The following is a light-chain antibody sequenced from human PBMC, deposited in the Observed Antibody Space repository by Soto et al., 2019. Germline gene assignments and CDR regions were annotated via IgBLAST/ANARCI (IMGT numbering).Light chain of an antibody. CDR1: QSISSW. Sequence: DIQMTQSPSTLSASVGDRVTITCRASQSISSWLAWYQQKPGKAPKLLIYKAPSLESGVPSRFSGSGSGTEFTPTISSLQPDDFAPYYCQQYNSYWTFGQGTKVDIK. CDR3: QQYNSYWT. J-gene: IGKJ1*01. CDR2: KAP. V-gene: IGKV1-5*03.